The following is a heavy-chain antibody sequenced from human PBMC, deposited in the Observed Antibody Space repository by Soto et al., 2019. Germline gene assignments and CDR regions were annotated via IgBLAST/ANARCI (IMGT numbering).Heavy chain of an antibody. CDR1: GDSIKTHY. V-gene: IGHV4-59*11. CDR3: ASGWMAAFDT. CDR2: IYYSGST. J-gene: IGHJ5*02. D-gene: IGHD2-2*03. Sequence: SETLSLTCNVTGDSIKTHYWSWIRQPPGKGLEWIGYIYYSGSTLYNPSLKGRVTISVDTAKNQFSLRLNSLTAADTAVYYCASGWMAAFDTWGQGTLVTVSS.